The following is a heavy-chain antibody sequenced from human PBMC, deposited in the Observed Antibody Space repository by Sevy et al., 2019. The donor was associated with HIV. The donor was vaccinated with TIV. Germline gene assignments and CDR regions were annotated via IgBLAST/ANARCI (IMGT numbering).Heavy chain of an antibody. J-gene: IGHJ3*02. D-gene: IGHD3-22*01. Sequence: GGSLRLSCAASGFSVSDTYMSWVRQAPGKGLEWVSVIYSGDKTYHADSVKGRFTISRDGSKNTIYLQLNSLRTEDTAVYYCARLNVYYYDDDGYYTTGNAFDIWGQGTMVTVSS. CDR2: IYSGDKT. CDR3: ARLNVYYYDDDGYYTTGNAFDI. V-gene: IGHV3-53*01. CDR1: GFSVSDTY.